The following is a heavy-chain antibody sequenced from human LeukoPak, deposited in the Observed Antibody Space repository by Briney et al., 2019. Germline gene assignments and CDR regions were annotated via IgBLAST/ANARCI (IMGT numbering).Heavy chain of an antibody. CDR1: GGSISSSSYY. V-gene: IGHV4-39*01. J-gene: IGHJ5*02. Sequence: SETLSLTCTVSGGSISSSSYYWGWIRQPPGKGLEWIGSIYYSGSTYYNPSLKSRVTISVDTSKNQFSLKLSSVTAADTAVYYCARLYYDSSGYYLNWFDPWGQGTLVTVSS. D-gene: IGHD3-22*01. CDR3: ARLYYDSSGYYLNWFDP. CDR2: IYYSGST.